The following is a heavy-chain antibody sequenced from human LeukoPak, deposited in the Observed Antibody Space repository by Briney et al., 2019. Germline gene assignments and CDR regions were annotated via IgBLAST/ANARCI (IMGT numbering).Heavy chain of an antibody. J-gene: IGHJ6*02. D-gene: IGHD2-2*01. Sequence: PGGSLRLSCAASGFTFSDYILDWVRQAPGKGLEWVSYIGSSGSTIYYADSVKGRFTISRDNAKNSLYLQMNSLRAEDTAVYYCARACSSTSCHYYYYGMDVWGQGTTVTVSS. CDR2: IGSSGSTI. CDR1: GFTFSDYI. V-gene: IGHV3-11*04. CDR3: ARACSSTSCHYYYYGMDV.